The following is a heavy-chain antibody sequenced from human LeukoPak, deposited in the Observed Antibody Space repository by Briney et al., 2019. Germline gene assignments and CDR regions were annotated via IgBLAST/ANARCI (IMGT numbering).Heavy chain of an antibody. V-gene: IGHV3-64D*06. CDR3: VNGAATGLIDY. D-gene: IGHD2-15*01. Sequence: GGSLRLSRSASGFTFSNYAIHWVRQTPGKGLEYVSAISNNEVVTYYADSVKGRFTISRDNSKNTAYLQMSSLRPEDTAVYYCVNGAATGLIDYWGQGTLVTVSS. CDR2: ISNNEVVT. CDR1: GFTFSNYA. J-gene: IGHJ4*02.